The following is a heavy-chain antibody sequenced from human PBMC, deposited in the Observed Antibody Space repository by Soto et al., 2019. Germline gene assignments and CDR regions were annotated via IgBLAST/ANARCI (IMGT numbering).Heavy chain of an antibody. CDR2: ISAYNGNT. CDR1: GYTFTSYG. Sequence: GASVKVSCKASGYTFTSYGISWVRQAPGQGLEWMGWISAYNGNTNYAQKLQGRVTMTTDTSTSTAYMELRSLRSDDTAVYYCARLAMVNGDYEFYILDYWGQGTLVTVSS. D-gene: IGHD4-17*01. V-gene: IGHV1-18*01. J-gene: IGHJ4*02. CDR3: ARLAMVNGDYEFYILDY.